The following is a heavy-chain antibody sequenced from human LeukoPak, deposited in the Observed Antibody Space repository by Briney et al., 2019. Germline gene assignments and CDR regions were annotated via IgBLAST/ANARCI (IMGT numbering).Heavy chain of an antibody. CDR1: GFTVISAF. D-gene: IGHD6-13*01. CDR3: ARDDRIAAPDTFDY. J-gene: IGHJ4*02. V-gene: IGHV3-53*01. Sequence: GGSLRLSCAASGFTVISAFMSWVRQAPGKGLEWVSIIYGGGTTYYADSVKGRFTISRDNSENTLYLQMNSLRAEDTAVYYCARDDRIAAPDTFDYWGQGTLVTVSS. CDR2: IYGGGTT.